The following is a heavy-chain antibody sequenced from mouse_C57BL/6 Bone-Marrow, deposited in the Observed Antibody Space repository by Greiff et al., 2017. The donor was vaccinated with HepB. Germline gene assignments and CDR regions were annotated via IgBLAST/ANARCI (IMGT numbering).Heavy chain of an antibody. CDR2: ISNGGGST. CDR3: ARQITTVVAHWYFDV. CDR1: GFTFSDYY. V-gene: IGHV5-12*01. Sequence: EVQLVESGGGLVQPGGSLKLSCAASGFTFSDYYMYWVRQTPEKRLEWVAYISNGGGSTYYPDTVKVRFTISRDNAKNTLSLQISLLKSVYTTMYYCARQITTVVAHWYFDVWGTGTTVTVSS. D-gene: IGHD1-1*01. J-gene: IGHJ1*03.